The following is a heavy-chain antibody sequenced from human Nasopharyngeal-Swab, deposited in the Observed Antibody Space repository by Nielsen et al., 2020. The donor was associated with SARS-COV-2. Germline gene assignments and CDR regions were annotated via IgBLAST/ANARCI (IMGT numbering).Heavy chain of an antibody. CDR1: GFTFSDYY. CDR3: ARYSTYCSGGTCYNPLHY. V-gene: IGHV3-11*06. Sequence: GGSLKISCAASGFTFSDYYMTWIRQAPGKGLDWVSYISSGSSYTNYADSVRGRFTISRDNAKNSLYLQMNSLRAEDTAIYYCARYSTYCSGGTCYNPLHYWGQGTLVTVSS. J-gene: IGHJ4*02. CDR2: ISSGSSYT. D-gene: IGHD2-15*01.